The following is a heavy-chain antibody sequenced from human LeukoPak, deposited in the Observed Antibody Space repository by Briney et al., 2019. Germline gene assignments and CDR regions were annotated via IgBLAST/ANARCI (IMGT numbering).Heavy chain of an antibody. D-gene: IGHD3-22*01. J-gene: IGHJ4*02. Sequence: KSSETLSLTCTVSGGSISSGGYYWSWIRQHPGKGLEWIGYIYYSGSTYYNPSPKSRVTISVDTSKNQFSLKLSSVTAADTAVYYCARVDYYDSSGNTNYWGQGTLVTVSS. CDR2: IYYSGST. CDR1: GGSISSGGYY. V-gene: IGHV4-31*03. CDR3: ARVDYYDSSGNTNY.